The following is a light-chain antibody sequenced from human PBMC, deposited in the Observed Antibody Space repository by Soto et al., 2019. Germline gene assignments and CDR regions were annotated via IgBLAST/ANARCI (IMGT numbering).Light chain of an antibody. Sequence: EFVLTQFPGTLSLSPGEGGTLSCRASQSISRNLAWYQQKPGQAPRLLIYGTSTRATGIPARFSGSGSGTEFTLTMSSLQSQDCEFRYCQQYDNGTRPFSQG. CDR3: QQYDNGTRP. J-gene: IGKJ1*01. CDR2: GTS. V-gene: IGKV3-15*01. CDR1: QSISRN.